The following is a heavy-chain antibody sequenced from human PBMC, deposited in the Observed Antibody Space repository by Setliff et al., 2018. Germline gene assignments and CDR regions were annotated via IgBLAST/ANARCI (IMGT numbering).Heavy chain of an antibody. Sequence: GSLRLSCVASGFIFSSYGMHWVRQAPGKGLEWVAYIQYDGRNKNYADSVKGRFTMSRDISKNMVSLQMNSLRLEDTAIYYCARGRDYGFDIWGQGTMVTVSS. J-gene: IGHJ3*02. D-gene: IGHD3-16*01. CDR1: GFIFSSYG. CDR2: IQYDGRNK. CDR3: ARGRDYGFDI. V-gene: IGHV3-30*02.